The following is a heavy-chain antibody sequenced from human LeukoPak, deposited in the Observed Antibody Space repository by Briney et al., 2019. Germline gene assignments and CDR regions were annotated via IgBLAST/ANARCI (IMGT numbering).Heavy chain of an antibody. Sequence: GASVKVSCEASGYTFTGYYMHWVRQAPGQGLEWMGWISAYNGNTNYAQKLQGRVTMTTDTSTSTAYMELRSLRSDDTAVYYCARDCSGGSCYSGLSWFDPWGQGTLVTVSS. CDR1: GYTFTGYY. CDR3: ARDCSGGSCYSGLSWFDP. J-gene: IGHJ5*02. V-gene: IGHV1-18*04. D-gene: IGHD2-15*01. CDR2: ISAYNGNT.